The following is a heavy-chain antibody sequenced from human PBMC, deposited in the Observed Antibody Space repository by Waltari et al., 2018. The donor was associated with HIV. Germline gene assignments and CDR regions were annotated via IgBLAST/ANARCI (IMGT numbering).Heavy chain of an antibody. CDR3: ARQMTFYDALDI. V-gene: IGHV1-2*02. CDR1: GYTFTDYY. CDR2: IYPNSGDT. J-gene: IGHJ3*02. Sequence: QVQLVQSGAEVRKPGASVKVSCKTSGYTFTDYYIHWVRQAPGQGPEWMGWIYPNSGDTHFAEKFQGRVTLTRDTSIRTAYVEVGNLRSDDTAVYYCARQMTFYDALDIWGQGTMVSVSS.